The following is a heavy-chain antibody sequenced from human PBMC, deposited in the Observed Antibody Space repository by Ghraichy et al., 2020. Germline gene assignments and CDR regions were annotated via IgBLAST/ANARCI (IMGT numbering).Heavy chain of an antibody. V-gene: IGHV3-21*01. J-gene: IGHJ6*02. D-gene: IGHD2-15*01. CDR3: AREDIVVVVAAIRYGMDV. CDR2: ISSSSSYI. CDR1: GFTFSSYS. Sequence: GSLRLSCAASGFTFSSYSMNWVRQAPGKGLEWVSSISSSSSYIYYADSVKGRFTISRDNAKNSLYLQMNSLRAEDTAVYYCAREDIVVVVAAIRYGMDVWGQGTTVTVSS.